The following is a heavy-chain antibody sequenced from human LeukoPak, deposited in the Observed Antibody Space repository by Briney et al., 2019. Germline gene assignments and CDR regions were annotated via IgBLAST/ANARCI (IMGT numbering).Heavy chain of an antibody. CDR3: ARDPLKGAVGAFDY. CDR2: ISSDGTNK. V-gene: IGHV3-30-3*01. Sequence: PGGSLRLSCGASGFTVSINYMSWVRQAPGKGLEWVAVISSDGTNKYYADSMKGRFTISRDNSKNTLYLQMNSLRAEDTAVYYCARDPLKGAVGAFDYGGQGTLVTVSS. CDR1: GFTVSINY. D-gene: IGHD1-26*01. J-gene: IGHJ4*02.